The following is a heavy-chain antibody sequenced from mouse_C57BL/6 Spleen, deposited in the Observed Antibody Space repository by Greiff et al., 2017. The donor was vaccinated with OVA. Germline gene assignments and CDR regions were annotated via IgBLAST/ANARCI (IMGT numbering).Heavy chain of an antibody. V-gene: IGHV1-58*01. J-gene: IGHJ1*03. CDR1: GYTFTSYG. CDR2: IYIGNGYT. Sequence: VQLQQSGAELVRPGSSVKMSCKTSGYTFTSYGINWVKQRPGQGLEWIGYIYIGNGYTEYNAKFKGKATLTSDTSSSTAYMQLTSLRSEDSAIYYCARHYGSSSDYYFDVWGTGTTVTVSS. D-gene: IGHD1-1*01. CDR3: ARHYGSSSDYYFDV.